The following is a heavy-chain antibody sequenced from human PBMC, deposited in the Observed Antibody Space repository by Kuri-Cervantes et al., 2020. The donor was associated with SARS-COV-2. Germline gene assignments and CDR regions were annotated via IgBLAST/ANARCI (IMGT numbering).Heavy chain of an antibody. Sequence: GSLRPSCTLSGASTSTVSFVWVWIRQPPGKGLEWIGSIYYSGATYYNPSLKSRVIISVDTSKNQFSLNLNSVTAADTALYSCARVKTIFGVAPFDYWGQGTLVTVSS. V-gene: IGHV4-39*07. D-gene: IGHD3-3*01. CDR2: IYYSGAT. J-gene: IGHJ4*02. CDR1: GASTSTVSFV. CDR3: ARVKTIFGVAPFDY.